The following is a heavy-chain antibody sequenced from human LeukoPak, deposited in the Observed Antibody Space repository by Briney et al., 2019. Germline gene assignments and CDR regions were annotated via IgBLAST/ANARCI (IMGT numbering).Heavy chain of an antibody. Sequence: RASETLSLTCTVCGGSISSYYWSWMPQPPGKGLEWIGYIYNSGSTYYNPSLKSRVTISVDTSRNQFSLNLRSVTAADTAVYYCARGNPIVNSYGLSFDYWGQGSLVTVSS. D-gene: IGHD5-18*01. V-gene: IGHV4-59*01. CDR3: ARGNPIVNSYGLSFDY. J-gene: IGHJ4*02. CDR2: IYNSGST. CDR1: GGSISSYY.